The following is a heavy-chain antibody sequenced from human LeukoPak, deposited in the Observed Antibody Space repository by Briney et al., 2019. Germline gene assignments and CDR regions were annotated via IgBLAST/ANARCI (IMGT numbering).Heavy chain of an antibody. J-gene: IGHJ4*02. V-gene: IGHV4-39*07. CDR1: GGSISSSSYY. CDR2: IYYSGST. D-gene: IGHD5-24*01. CDR3: ARGRDGYNYELDY. Sequence: KPSETLSLTCTVSGGSISSSSYYWGWIRQPPGKGLEWIGSIYYSGSTYYNPSLKSRVTISVDTSKNQFSLKLSSVTAADTAVYYCARGRDGYNYELDYWGQGTLVTVSS.